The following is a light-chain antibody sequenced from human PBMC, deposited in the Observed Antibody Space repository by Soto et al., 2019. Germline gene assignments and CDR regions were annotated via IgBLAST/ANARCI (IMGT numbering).Light chain of an antibody. CDR2: DAS. J-gene: IGKJ5*01. V-gene: IGKV3-11*01. Sequence: EIVLTQSPATLSLSPGERATLSCRASQSVSSYLAWYQQKPGQAPRLLICDASNRATGIPARFSGSGSGTDFPLTIRSLETEDFAVYYCQQRSNWPSITFGQGTRLEIK. CDR1: QSVSSY. CDR3: QQRSNWPSIT.